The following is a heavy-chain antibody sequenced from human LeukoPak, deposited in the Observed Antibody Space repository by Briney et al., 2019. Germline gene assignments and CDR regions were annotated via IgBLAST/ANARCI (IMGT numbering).Heavy chain of an antibody. V-gene: IGHV4-59*12. CDR2: IYYSGST. Sequence: SETLSLTCTVSGGSISSYDWSWIRQPPGKGLEWIGYIYYSGSTNYNPSLKSRVTISVDTSKNQFSLKLSSVTAADTAVYYCAREYSSSWYGGYYYYYGMDVWGQGTTVTVSS. J-gene: IGHJ6*02. D-gene: IGHD6-13*01. CDR1: GGSISSYD. CDR3: AREYSSSWYGGYYYYYGMDV.